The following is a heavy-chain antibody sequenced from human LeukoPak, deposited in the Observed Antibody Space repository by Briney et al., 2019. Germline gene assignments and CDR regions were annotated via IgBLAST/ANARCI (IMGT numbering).Heavy chain of an antibody. D-gene: IGHD6-19*01. CDR1: GYIFTNYW. CDR2: IYPVDSNT. CDR3: ARHGIAVTGTSFFYW. J-gene: IGHJ4*02. Sequence: GESLKISCKGSGYIFTNYWIGWVRQMPGKGLEWMGIIYPVDSNTIYSPSFQGQVTISADRSISTAYLQWSRLKASDSATYYCARHGIAVTGTSFFYWWGQGTLVTVSS. V-gene: IGHV5-51*01.